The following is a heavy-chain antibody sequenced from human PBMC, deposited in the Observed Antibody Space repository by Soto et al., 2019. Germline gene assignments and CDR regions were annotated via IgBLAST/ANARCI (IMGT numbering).Heavy chain of an antibody. CDR2: IYHSGST. CDR3: AGRYYDFWSGYYGHYGMDV. D-gene: IGHD3-3*01. J-gene: IGHJ6*02. V-gene: IGHV4-30-2*01. CDR1: GGSISSGGYS. Sequence: SETLSLTCAVSGGSISSGGYSWSWIRQPPGKGLEWIGYIYHSGSTYYNPSLKSRVTISVDRSKNQFSLKLSSVTAADTAVYYCAGRYYDFWSGYYGHYGMDVWGQGTTVTVSS.